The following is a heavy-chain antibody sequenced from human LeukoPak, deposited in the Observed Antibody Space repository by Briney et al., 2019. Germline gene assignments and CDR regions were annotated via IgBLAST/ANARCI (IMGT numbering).Heavy chain of an antibody. J-gene: IGHJ4*02. Sequence: PSETLSLTCTVSGGFISSHYWSWIRQPPGKGLEWIGYIYYSGSTNYNPSLKSRVTISVDTSKNQFSLKLSSVTAADTAVYYCARGVANYYDSSGYYPFDYWGQGTLVTVSS. CDR2: IYYSGST. V-gene: IGHV4-59*11. D-gene: IGHD3-22*01. CDR1: GGFISSHY. CDR3: ARGVANYYDSSGYYPFDY.